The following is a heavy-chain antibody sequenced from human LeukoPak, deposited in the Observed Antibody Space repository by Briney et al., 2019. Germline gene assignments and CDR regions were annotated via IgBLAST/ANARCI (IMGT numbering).Heavy chain of an antibody. CDR2: ISYDGSNK. D-gene: IGHD5-24*01. Sequence: PGGSLRLSCAASGFTFSSYAMHWVRQAPGKGLEWVAVISYDGSNKYYADSVKGRFTISRDNAKNSLYLQMNSLRAEDTAVYYCARDRSRDGYYYYGMDVWGQGTTVTVSS. V-gene: IGHV3-30-3*01. CDR3: ARDRSRDGYYYYGMDV. CDR1: GFTFSSYA. J-gene: IGHJ6*02.